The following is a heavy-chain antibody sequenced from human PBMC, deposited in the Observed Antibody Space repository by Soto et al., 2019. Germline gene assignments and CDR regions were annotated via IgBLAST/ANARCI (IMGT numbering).Heavy chain of an antibody. CDR1: GFTFSSYA. Sequence: QVQLVESGGGVVQPGRSLRLSCAASGFTFSSYAMHWVRQAPGKGLEWVAVISYDGSNKYYADSVKGRFTISRDNSKNTLYLQMNSLRAEDTAVYYCARHPLQLRYGMDGWGQGTTVTVSS. CDR2: ISYDGSNK. J-gene: IGHJ6*02. V-gene: IGHV3-30-3*01. CDR3: ARHPLQLRYGMDG. D-gene: IGHD5-18*01.